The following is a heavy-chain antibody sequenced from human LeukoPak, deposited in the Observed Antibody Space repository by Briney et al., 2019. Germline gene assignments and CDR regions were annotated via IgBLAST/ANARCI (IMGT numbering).Heavy chain of an antibody. Sequence: SETLSLTCTVSGGSISNSGYYWGWIRQPPGKGLEWIGSIYYSGSTYYNPSLKSRVTISVDTSKNQFSLKLSSVTAADTAVYYCARGTPIAAAWDYRGQGTLVTVSS. J-gene: IGHJ4*02. CDR3: ARGTPIAAAWDY. D-gene: IGHD6-13*01. CDR1: GGSISNSGYY. CDR2: IYYSGST. V-gene: IGHV4-39*07.